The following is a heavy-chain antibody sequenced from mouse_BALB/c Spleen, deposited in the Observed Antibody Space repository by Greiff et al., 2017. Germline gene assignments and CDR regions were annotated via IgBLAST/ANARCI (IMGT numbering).Heavy chain of an antibody. CDR1: GYTFTSYY. Sequence: ESGAELVKPGASVKLSCKASGYTFTSYYMYWVKQRPGQGLEWIGEINPSNGGTNFNEKFKSKATLTVDKSSSTAYMQLSSLTSEDSAVYYCTSSEDWYFDVWGAGTTVTVSS. CDR3: TSSEDWYFDV. CDR2: INPSNGGT. V-gene: IGHV1S81*02. J-gene: IGHJ1*01.